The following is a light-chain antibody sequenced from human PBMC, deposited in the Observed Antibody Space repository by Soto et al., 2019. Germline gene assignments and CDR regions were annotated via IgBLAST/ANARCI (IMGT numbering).Light chain of an antibody. CDR1: ETIFKF. J-gene: IGKJ4*01. CDR2: AAP. Sequence: DIQLIQSPATLSASVGDRITITCRASETIFKFLAWYQQRSGRAPNLLIYAAPDLETGVPSRFSGRGSGTEFTLTIDSLQPDDSATYYCQHYNTQSITFGGGTKVDVK. CDR3: QHYNTQSIT. V-gene: IGKV1-5*01.